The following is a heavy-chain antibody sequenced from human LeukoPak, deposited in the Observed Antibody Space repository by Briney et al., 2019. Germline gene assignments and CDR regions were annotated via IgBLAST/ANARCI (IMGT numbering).Heavy chain of an antibody. D-gene: IGHD1-26*01. CDR1: GYTFTGYY. CDR2: INPNSGGT. V-gene: IGHV1-2*02. Sequence: ASVKVSCKASGYTFTGYYMHGVRQAPGQGLEWMGWINPNSGGTNYAQKFQGRVTMTRDTSISTAYMELSRLRSDDTAVYYCARSRIVGAQDYGMDVWGQGTTVTVSS. J-gene: IGHJ6*02. CDR3: ARSRIVGAQDYGMDV.